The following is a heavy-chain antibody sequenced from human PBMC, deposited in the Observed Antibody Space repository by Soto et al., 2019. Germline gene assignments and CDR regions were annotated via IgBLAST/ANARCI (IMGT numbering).Heavy chain of an antibody. CDR2: ISYDGSNK. CDR1: GFTFSSYA. Sequence: HPGGSLRLSCAASGFTFSSYAMHWVRQAPGKGLEWVAVISYDGSNKYYADSVKGRFTISRDNSKNTLYLQMNSLRAEDTAVYYCAREVLYFFPIGSSWYPNDAFDIWGQGTMVTVSS. J-gene: IGHJ3*02. V-gene: IGHV3-30-3*01. D-gene: IGHD6-13*01. CDR3: AREVLYFFPIGSSWYPNDAFDI.